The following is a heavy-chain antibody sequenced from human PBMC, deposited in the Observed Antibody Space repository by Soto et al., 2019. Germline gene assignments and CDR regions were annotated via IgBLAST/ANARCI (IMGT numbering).Heavy chain of an antibody. CDR2: IIPIPGTA. V-gene: IGHV1-69*13. CDR1: GGTFGSYA. Sequence: ASVKVSCKASGGTFGSYAISWVRQAPGQGLEWMGGIIPIPGTANYAQKFQGRVTIAADESTSTAYMELSSLRSEDTAVYYCARPQGSSTSLEIYYYYYYGMDVWGQGTTVTGSS. CDR3: ARPQGSSTSLEIYYYYYYGMDV. D-gene: IGHD2-2*01. J-gene: IGHJ6*02.